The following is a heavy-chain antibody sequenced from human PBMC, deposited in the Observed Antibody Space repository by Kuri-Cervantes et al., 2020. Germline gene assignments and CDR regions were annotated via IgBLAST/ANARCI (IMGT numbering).Heavy chain of an antibody. CDR2: INSDVSST. CDR3: ARDREGGSYYGAVDY. CDR1: GFTFSYYW. V-gene: IGHV3-74*01. Sequence: GESLKISCAASGFTFSYYWMHWVRQAPGKGLVWVSRINSDVSSTSYADFVKGRFTISRDNAKNSLYLQMNSLRAEDTAVYYCARDREGGSYYGAVDYWGQGTLVTVSS. J-gene: IGHJ4*02. D-gene: IGHD1-26*01.